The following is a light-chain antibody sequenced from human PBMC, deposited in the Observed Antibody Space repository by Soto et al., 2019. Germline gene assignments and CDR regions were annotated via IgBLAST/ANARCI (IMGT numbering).Light chain of an antibody. CDR2: DAS. V-gene: IGKV3-11*01. CDR1: QSVSSY. Sequence: EIVLTQSPATLSLSPGERATLSCRASQSVSSYLAWYQQKPGQAPRLLIYDASNRDTDIPARFSGSGSGTDFTLPISSLEPEDFAVYYCLQRSGWPWTFGQGTRVEIK. J-gene: IGKJ1*01. CDR3: LQRSGWPWT.